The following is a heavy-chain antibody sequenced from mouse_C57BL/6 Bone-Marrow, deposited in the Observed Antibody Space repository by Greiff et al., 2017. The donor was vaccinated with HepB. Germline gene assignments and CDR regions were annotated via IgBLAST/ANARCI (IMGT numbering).Heavy chain of an antibody. CDR3: AAPITTVVASWYAMDY. J-gene: IGHJ4*01. CDR2: IDPSDSDT. D-gene: IGHD1-1*01. Sequence: VKLQQPGAELVRPGSSVKLSCKASGYTFTSYWMHWVKQRPIQGLEWIGNIDPSDSDTHYNQKFKDKATLTVDKSSSTAYMQLSSLTSEDSAVYYCAAPITTVVASWYAMDYWGQGTSVTVSS. CDR1: GYTFTSYW. V-gene: IGHV1-52*01.